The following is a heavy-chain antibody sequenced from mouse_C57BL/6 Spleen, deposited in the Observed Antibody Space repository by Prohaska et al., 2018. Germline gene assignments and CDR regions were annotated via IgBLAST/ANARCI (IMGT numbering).Heavy chain of an antibody. CDR2: IYPGSGNT. CDR3: AREGGYDTWFAY. V-gene: IGHV1-66*01. J-gene: IGHJ3*01. Sequence: SVKISCKASVYSFTSYYIHWLKQRPGHGCVWIGWIYPGSGNTKYKEKFKGKDTLTADTSSSTAYRQLSRLTSEDSADYYCAREGGYDTWFAYWGQGTLVTVSA. CDR1: VYSFTSYY. D-gene: IGHD2-2*01.